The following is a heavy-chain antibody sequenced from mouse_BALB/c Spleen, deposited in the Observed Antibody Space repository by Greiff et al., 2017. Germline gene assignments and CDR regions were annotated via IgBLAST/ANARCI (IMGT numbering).Heavy chain of an antibody. CDR3: ASELGRDDY. CDR2: ISSGSSTI. D-gene: IGHD4-1*01. J-gene: IGHJ2*01. CDR1: GFTFSSFG. Sequence: EVQRVESGGGLVQPGGSRKLSCAASGFTFSSFGMHWVRQAPEKGLEWVAYISSGSSTIYYADTVKGRFTISRDNPKNTLFLQMTSLRSEDTAMYYCASELGRDDYWGQGTTLTVSS. V-gene: IGHV5-17*02.